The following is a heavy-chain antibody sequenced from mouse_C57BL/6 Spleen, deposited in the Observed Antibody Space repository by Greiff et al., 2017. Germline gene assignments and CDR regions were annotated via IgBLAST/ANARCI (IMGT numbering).Heavy chain of an antibody. CDR3: ARWTYSNFYYCDY. CDR1: GYTFTSYW. J-gene: IGHJ2*01. V-gene: IGHV1-69*01. CDR2: IDPSDSYT. Sequence: QVQLQQPGAELVMPGASVKLSCKASGYTFTSYWMHWVKQRPGQGLEWIGEIDPSDSYTNYNQKFKGKSTLTVDKSSSTAYMQLSSLTSEDSAVYYCARWTYSNFYYCDYWGQGTTLTVSS. D-gene: IGHD2-5*01.